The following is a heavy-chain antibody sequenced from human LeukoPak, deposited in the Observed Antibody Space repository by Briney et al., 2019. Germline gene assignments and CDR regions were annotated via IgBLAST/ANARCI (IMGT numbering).Heavy chain of an antibody. CDR3: AREVEYSSPTVYYGMDV. D-gene: IGHD6-6*01. Sequence: PGGSLRLSCAASGFTFSSYSMNWVRQAPGKGLEWVSSISSSSSYIYYADSVKGRFTISRDNAKNSLHLQMNSLRAEDTAVYYCAREVEYSSPTVYYGMDVWGQGTTVTVSS. CDR2: ISSSSSYI. J-gene: IGHJ6*02. V-gene: IGHV3-21*01. CDR1: GFTFSSYS.